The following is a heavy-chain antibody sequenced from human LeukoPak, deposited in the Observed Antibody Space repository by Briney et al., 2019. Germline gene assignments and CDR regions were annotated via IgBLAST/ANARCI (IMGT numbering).Heavy chain of an antibody. CDR3: ARVIAAARRYSYYYGMDV. CDR1: GYTFTVYN. Sequence: ASVTLSCTASGYTFTVYNMHWVRQAPGQGLGWMGWINRNSGGTNYAQKFQGRVTMTRDASISTAYMELSSLRSEDTAVYYCARVIAAARRYSYYYGMDVWGQGTTVTVSS. J-gene: IGHJ6*02. D-gene: IGHD6-13*01. V-gene: IGHV1-2*02. CDR2: INRNSGGT.